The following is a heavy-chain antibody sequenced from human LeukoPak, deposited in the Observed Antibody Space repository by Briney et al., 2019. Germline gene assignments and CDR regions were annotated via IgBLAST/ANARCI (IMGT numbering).Heavy chain of an antibody. V-gene: IGHV6-1*01. CDR1: GNTVSSNSAA. J-gene: IGHJ3*02. Sequence: SQTLSLTCAISGNTVSSNSAAWNWIRQSPSRGLEWLGRTYYRSKWYNDYAESVKSRIIINPDTSKNQFSLQLSSVTPEDTAVYYCATYAFEIWGQGTMVTVSS. CDR3: ATYAFEI. CDR2: TYYRSKWYN.